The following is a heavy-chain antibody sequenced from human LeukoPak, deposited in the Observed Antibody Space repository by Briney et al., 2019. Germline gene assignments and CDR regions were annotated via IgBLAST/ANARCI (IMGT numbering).Heavy chain of an antibody. CDR3: ATRLGDY. CDR2: IIDNGAGT. J-gene: IGHJ4*02. D-gene: IGHD6-19*01. Sequence: GGSLRLSCAASGFTFSSYAMSWVRQAPGKGLKWVSTIIDNGAGTYYADSVKGRFTISRDNSYNTVSLQMNSLRDEDTGVYYCATRLGDYWGQGTLVTVSS. V-gene: IGHV3-23*01. CDR1: GFTFSSYA.